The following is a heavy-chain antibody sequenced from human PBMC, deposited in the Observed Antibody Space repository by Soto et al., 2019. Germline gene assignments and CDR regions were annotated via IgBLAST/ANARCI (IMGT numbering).Heavy chain of an antibody. D-gene: IGHD3-16*01. CDR1: GGTFSSYT. Sequence: ASVKVSCKASGGTFSSYTISWVRQAPGQGLEWMERIIPILGIANYAQKFQGRVTITADKSTSTAYMELSSLRSEDTAVYYCARSWAKPDDAFDIWGQGTMVTVSS. V-gene: IGHV1-69*02. CDR2: IIPILGIA. J-gene: IGHJ3*02. CDR3: ARSWAKPDDAFDI.